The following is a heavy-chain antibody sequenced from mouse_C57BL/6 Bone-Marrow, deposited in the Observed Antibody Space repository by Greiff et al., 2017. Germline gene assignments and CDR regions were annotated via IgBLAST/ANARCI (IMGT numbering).Heavy chain of an antibody. D-gene: IGHD2-5*01. J-gene: IGHJ3*01. CDR2: INPYNGGT. CDR3: AREDYSNPGWFAY. V-gene: IGHV1-19*01. Sequence: EVQLQQSGPVLVKPGASVKMSCKASGYTFTDYYMNWVKQSHGKSLEWIGVINPYNGGTSYNQKFKGKATLTVDKSSSTAYMELNSLTSEDSAVYYCAREDYSNPGWFAYWGQGTLVTVSA. CDR1: GYTFTDYY.